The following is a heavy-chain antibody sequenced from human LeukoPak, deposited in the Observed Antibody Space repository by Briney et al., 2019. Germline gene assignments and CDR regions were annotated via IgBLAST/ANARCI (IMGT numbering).Heavy chain of an antibody. D-gene: IGHD6-13*01. CDR3: ARAGSRWGYSSNWFDP. J-gene: IGHJ5*02. CDR1: GGTFSSNA. CDR2: IIPIFGTA. Sequence: GASVKVSCKASGGTFSSNAISWVRQAPGQGLEWMGGIIPIFGTANYAQKFQGRVTITADESTSTAYMELSSLRSEDTAVYYCARAGSRWGYSSNWFDPWGQGTLVTISS. V-gene: IGHV1-69*13.